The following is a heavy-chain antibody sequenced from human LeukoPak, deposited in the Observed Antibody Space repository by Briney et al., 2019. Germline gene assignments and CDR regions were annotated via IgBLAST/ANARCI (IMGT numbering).Heavy chain of an antibody. CDR3: ARDNRGILWFGAPRLFYFDY. CDR2: INPNSGGT. Sequence: ASVKVSFKASGYTFTGYYMHWVRQAPGQGLEWMGWINPNSGGTNYAQKFQGWVTMTRDTSISTAYMELSRLRSDDTAVYYCARDNRGILWFGAPRLFYFDYWGQGTLVTVSS. J-gene: IGHJ4*02. V-gene: IGHV1-2*04. D-gene: IGHD3-10*01. CDR1: GYTFTGYY.